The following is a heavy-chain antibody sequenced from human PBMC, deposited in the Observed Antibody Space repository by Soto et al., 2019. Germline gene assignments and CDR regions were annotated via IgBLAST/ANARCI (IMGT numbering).Heavy chain of an antibody. J-gene: IGHJ6*02. Sequence: SVKVSCKASGGTFSSYAISWVRQAPGQGLEWMGGIIPIFGTANYAQKFQGRVTITADKSTSTAYMELRSLRSEDTAVYYCARSRILVNPLTRVKNGMDVWGPGTKVTVSS. CDR1: GGTFSSYA. CDR2: IIPIFGTA. CDR3: ARSRILVNPLTRVKNGMDV. V-gene: IGHV1-69*06. D-gene: IGHD2-8*02.